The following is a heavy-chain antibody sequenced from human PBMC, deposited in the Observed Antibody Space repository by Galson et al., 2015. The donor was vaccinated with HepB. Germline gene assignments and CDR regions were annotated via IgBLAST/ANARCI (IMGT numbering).Heavy chain of an antibody. V-gene: IGHV3-49*04. CDR1: GFTFSNSW. J-gene: IGHJ4*02. D-gene: IGHD5-18*01. CDR2: IAAKAYGGTT. Sequence: SLRLSCAASGFTFSNSWMGWVRQAPGKGLEWVAFIAAKAYGGTTDFAASVRGRFTISRDDSNSIAYLEMNSLQSEDTAVYYCARGGYRFEHWGQGILVTVSS. CDR3: ARGGYRFEH.